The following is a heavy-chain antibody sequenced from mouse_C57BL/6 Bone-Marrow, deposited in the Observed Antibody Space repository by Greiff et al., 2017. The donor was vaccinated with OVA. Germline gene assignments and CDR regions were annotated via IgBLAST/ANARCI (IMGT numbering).Heavy chain of an antibody. D-gene: IGHD2-2*01. J-gene: IGHJ3*01. CDR3: ARDRYGYDWTWFAY. CDR1: GYTFTSYW. Sequence: QVHVKQPGAELVMPGASVKLSCKASGYTFTSYWMHWVKQRPGQGLEWIGEIDPSDSYTNYNQKFKGKSTLTVDKSSSTAYMQLSSLTSEDSAVYYCARDRYGYDWTWFAYWGQRTLVTVSA. V-gene: IGHV1-69*01. CDR2: IDPSDSYT.